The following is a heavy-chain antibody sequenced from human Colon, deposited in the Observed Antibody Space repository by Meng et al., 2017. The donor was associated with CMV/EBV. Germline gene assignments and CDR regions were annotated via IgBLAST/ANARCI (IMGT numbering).Heavy chain of an antibody. V-gene: IGHV3-72*01. CDR3: VKSSGTFYPAFDY. Sequence: SGFIFSDHYMDWGRQAPGQGLEWVGRVRDRGNSYTTEYAASVKGRFTISRDDSKNSLYLQMNSLENEDTAVYYCVKSSGTFYPAFDYWGQGTLVTVSS. CDR2: VRDRGNSYTT. J-gene: IGHJ4*02. D-gene: IGHD1-26*01. CDR1: GFIFSDHY.